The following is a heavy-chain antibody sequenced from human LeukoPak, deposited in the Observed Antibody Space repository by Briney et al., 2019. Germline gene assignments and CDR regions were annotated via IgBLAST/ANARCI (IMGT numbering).Heavy chain of an antibody. CDR3: ARDGAWFGDY. D-gene: IGHD3-10*01. CDR1: GFTFDDYD. V-gene: IGHV3-9*01. CDR2: IRRNTSTI. Sequence: GGSLRLSCMTSGFTFDDYDMHWCRQAPGRGLEWCAGIRRNTSTIGYADSVKGRFTISRDNAKDSLYLQMNSLRAEDTAVYYCARDGAWFGDYWGQGTLVTVSS. J-gene: IGHJ4*02.